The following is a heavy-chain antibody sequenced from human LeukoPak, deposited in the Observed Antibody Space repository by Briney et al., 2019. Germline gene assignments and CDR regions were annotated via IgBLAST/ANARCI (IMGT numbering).Heavy chain of an antibody. Sequence: PGGSLRLSCVASGFTFRSYWMSWVRQAPGKGLEWVAYMKQDGSEEYYLDSVKGRFTISRDNARNSVYLQMNSLRAEDTAVYYCARLPHCSGGSCYSGDYWGQGTLVTVSS. D-gene: IGHD2-15*01. CDR3: ARLPHCSGGSCYSGDY. CDR1: GFTFRSYW. V-gene: IGHV3-7*01. CDR2: MKQDGSEE. J-gene: IGHJ4*02.